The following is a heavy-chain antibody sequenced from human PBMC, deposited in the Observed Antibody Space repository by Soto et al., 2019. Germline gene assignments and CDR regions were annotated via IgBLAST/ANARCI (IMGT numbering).Heavy chain of an antibody. CDR3: ARDQLEGNWFDP. CDR1: GGSISSGGYS. CDR2: NYHSGST. D-gene: IGHD1-1*01. Sequence: QLQLQESGSGLVRPSQTLSLTCAVSGGSISSGGYSWNWLRQPPGKGLEWIGYNYHSGSTLYNPSLKSRGTISVDKSKNQFSRKLSSVTAADTAVYYCARDQLEGNWFDPWGQGTLVTVSS. J-gene: IGHJ5*02. V-gene: IGHV4-30-2*01.